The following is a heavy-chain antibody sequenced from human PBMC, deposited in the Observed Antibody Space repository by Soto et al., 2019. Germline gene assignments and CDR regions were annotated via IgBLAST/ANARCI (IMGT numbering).Heavy chain of an antibody. J-gene: IGHJ4*02. CDR1: GGSISSYY. V-gene: IGHV4-59*08. Sequence: QVQLQESGPGLVKPSETLSLTCTVSGGSISSYYWSWIRQPPGKGLEWIGYIYYIGSTNYNPSLRGRIAISVDTSKKLFTLKLSSVTGPDTAVYYCARRYGDYFDYWGQGTLVTVSS. CDR3: ARRYGDYFDY. CDR2: IYYIGST. D-gene: IGHD4-17*01.